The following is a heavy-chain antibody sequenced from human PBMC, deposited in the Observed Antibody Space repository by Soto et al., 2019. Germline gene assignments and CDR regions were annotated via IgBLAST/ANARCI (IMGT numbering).Heavy chain of an antibody. Sequence: PSETLSLTCTVSGGSVSSGSYYWSWIRQPPGKGLEWIGYIYYSGSTNYNPSLKSRVTISVDTSKNQFSLKLSSVTAADTAVYYCARESRGVIARTYYFDYWGQGTLVTVSS. V-gene: IGHV4-61*01. J-gene: IGHJ4*02. D-gene: IGHD3-10*01. CDR2: IYYSGST. CDR3: ARESRGVIARTYYFDY. CDR1: GGSVSSGSYY.